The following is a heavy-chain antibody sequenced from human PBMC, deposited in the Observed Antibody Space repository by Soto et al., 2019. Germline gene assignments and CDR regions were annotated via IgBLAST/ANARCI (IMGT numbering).Heavy chain of an antibody. CDR2: IGGSGGST. D-gene: IGHD6-13*01. J-gene: IGHJ4*02. CDR1: GFTFSSYA. V-gene: IGHV3-23*01. Sequence: EVQLLESGGGVVQPGGSLRLSCAASGFTFSSYAISWVRQAPGKGLEWVSIIGGSGGSTYYAASVKGRFTISRDNSKNTQYLQMNSLRAEDTAVYYCAKAYSNSLYYFDYWGQGTLVTVSS. CDR3: AKAYSNSLYYFDY.